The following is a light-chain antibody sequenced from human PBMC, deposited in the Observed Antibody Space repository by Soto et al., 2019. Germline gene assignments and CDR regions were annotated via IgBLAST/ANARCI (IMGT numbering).Light chain of an antibody. J-gene: IGKJ2*01. CDR1: QGMSSF. Sequence: AIRMTQSPSSFSASTGDRVTITCRASQGMSSFLAWYQQKPGKAPKLLIYAASTLQSGVPSRFSGSGSGTDCTLTISCLQSEDFATYYCLLYYSYPPTFGQGTKLEIK. V-gene: IGKV1-8*01. CDR2: AAS. CDR3: LLYYSYPPT.